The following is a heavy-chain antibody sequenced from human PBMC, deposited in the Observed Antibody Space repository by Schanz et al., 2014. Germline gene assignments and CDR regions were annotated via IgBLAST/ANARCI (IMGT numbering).Heavy chain of an antibody. CDR2: IYTSGST. Sequence: QVQLQESGPGLVKPSETLSLTCTVSGGSISTYYWSWIRQPAGKGLEWIGRIYTSGSTNYNPSLKSRVTLPVATSKNQFSLRLSSVTAADTAVYYCARYTGAYFDYWGQGTLVTVSS. CDR3: ARYTGAYFDY. CDR1: GGSISTYY. D-gene: IGHD1-26*01. V-gene: IGHV4-4*07. J-gene: IGHJ4*02.